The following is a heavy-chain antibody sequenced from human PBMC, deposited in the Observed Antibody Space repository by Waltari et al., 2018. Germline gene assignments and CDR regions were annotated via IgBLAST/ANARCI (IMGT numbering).Heavy chain of an antibody. Sequence: EVQLVESGGGLVKPGGSLRLSCAASGFTFSNAWMSWVRQAPGQVREWVGHIKSKTDGGTTDYAAPVKGRFTISRDDSKNTLYLQMNSLKTEDTAVYYCTTEGTYYDFWSGSYYFDYWGQGTLVTVSS. CDR2: IKSKTDGGTT. J-gene: IGHJ4*02. CDR1: GFTFSNAW. D-gene: IGHD3-3*01. CDR3: TTEGTYYDFWSGSYYFDY. V-gene: IGHV3-15*01.